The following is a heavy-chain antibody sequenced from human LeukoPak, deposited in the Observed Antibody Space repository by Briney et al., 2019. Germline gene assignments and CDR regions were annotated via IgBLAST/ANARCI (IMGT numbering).Heavy chain of an antibody. CDR3: AKDRVPYYYGSGSYYSRGEFGY. CDR2: ISGSGGST. D-gene: IGHD3-10*01. J-gene: IGHJ4*02. V-gene: IGHV3-23*01. CDR1: GFTFSSYA. Sequence: GGSLRLSCAASGFTFSSYAMSWVRQAPGKGLEWVSAISGSGGSTYYADSVKGRFTISRDNSKNTLYLQMNSLRAEDTAVYYCAKDRVPYYYGSGSYYSRGEFGYWGQGTLVTVSS.